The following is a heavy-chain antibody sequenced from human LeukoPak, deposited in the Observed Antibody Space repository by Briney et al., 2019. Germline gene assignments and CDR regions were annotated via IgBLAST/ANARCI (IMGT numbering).Heavy chain of an antibody. Sequence: SETLSLTCTVSGGSISSGGYYWSWIRQHPGKGLEWIGYIYYSGSTYYNPSLKSRVTISVDTSKNQFSLKLSSVTAADTAVYYCARTTVTTYAAFDIWGQGTMVTVSS. J-gene: IGHJ3*02. CDR1: GGSISSGGYY. V-gene: IGHV4-31*03. D-gene: IGHD4-17*01. CDR2: IYYSGST. CDR3: ARTTVTTYAAFDI.